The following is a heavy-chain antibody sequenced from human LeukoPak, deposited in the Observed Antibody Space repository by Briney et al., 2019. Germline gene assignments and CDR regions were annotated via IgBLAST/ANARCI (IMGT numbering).Heavy chain of an antibody. CDR3: ARDMATYSGGFFDY. V-gene: IGHV3-30-3*01. Sequence: QPGRSLRLSCAASGFTFSICAIHWVRQAPGKGLEWVAVISYDGSDKYYADSVKGRFTISRDNSKNTLYLQMNSLRAEDTAVYYCARDMATYSGGFFDYWGQGALVTVSS. J-gene: IGHJ4*02. CDR2: ISYDGSDK. D-gene: IGHD5-24*01. CDR1: GFTFSICA.